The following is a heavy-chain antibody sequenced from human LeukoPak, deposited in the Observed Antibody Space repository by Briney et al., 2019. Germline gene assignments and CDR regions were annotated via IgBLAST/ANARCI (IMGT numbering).Heavy chain of an antibody. V-gene: IGHV1-69*13. CDR2: IIPIFGTP. CDR3: ARGGIAMAGISY. Sequence: GASVKVSCKASGGTFSSYGISWVRQAPGQGLEWMGGIIPIFGTPNYAQKFQGRVTITADESTSTAYLELSSLRSEDTAVYYCARGGIAMAGISYWGQGTLVTVSS. D-gene: IGHD6-19*01. CDR1: GGTFSSYG. J-gene: IGHJ4*02.